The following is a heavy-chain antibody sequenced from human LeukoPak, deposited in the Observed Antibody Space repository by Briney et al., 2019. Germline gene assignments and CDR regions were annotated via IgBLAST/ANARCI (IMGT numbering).Heavy chain of an antibody. CDR2: ISSSGSTI. CDR3: ARGPYSSGSFAFDI. V-gene: IGHV3-48*04. J-gene: IGHJ3*02. CDR1: GFTFSRYS. D-gene: IGHD6-19*01. Sequence: PGGSLRLSCAASGFTFSRYSMNWVRQAPGKGLGWVSYISSSGSTIYYADSVKGRFTISRDNAKNSLYLQMNSLRAEDTAVYYCARGPYSSGSFAFDIWGQGTMVTVSS.